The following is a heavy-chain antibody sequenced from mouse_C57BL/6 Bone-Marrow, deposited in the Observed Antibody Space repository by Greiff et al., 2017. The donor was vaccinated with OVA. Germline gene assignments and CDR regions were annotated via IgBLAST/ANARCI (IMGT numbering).Heavy chain of an antibody. Sequence: VQLQQSGAELVRPGASVKLSCTASGFNIKDDYMHWVKQRPEQGLEWIGWIDPENGDTEYASKFQGKATITADTSSNTAYLQLSSLTSEDTAVYYCTNEYDAFYYFDYWGQGTTLTVSS. CDR2: IDPENGDT. J-gene: IGHJ2*01. CDR1: GFNIKDDY. V-gene: IGHV14-4*01. CDR3: TNEYDAFYYFDY. D-gene: IGHD2-4*01.